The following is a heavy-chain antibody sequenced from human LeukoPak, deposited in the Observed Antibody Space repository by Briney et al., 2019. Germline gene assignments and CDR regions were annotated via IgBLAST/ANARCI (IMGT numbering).Heavy chain of an antibody. CDR1: GFTFSSYE. Sequence: GGSLRLSCAASGFTFSSYEMNWARPAPGKGLDGVSYISSSCSTIYYAHPVKGRFTISRDNPKHSLSLQMHSLRAEDTAVYYCAREPWWLGELEGGYFDYWGQGTLVTVSS. CDR2: ISSSCSTI. CDR3: AREPWWLGELEGGYFDY. D-gene: IGHD3-10*01. J-gene: IGHJ4*02. V-gene: IGHV3-48*03.